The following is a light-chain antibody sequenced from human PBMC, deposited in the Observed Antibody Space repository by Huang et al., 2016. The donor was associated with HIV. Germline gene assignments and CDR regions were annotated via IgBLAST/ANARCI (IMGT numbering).Light chain of an antibody. J-gene: IGKJ1*01. V-gene: IGKV3-15*01. CDR3: QQYHNWPPEGT. Sequence: EIVMTQSPATLSVSPGERATRSCRASQSVSNHLAWYQHRPGQPPRLLIYGASTRATGIPARFSGGGSGTEFTLTISSLQSEDFAVYYCQQYHNWPPEGTFGQGTKVEIK. CDR1: QSVSNH. CDR2: GAS.